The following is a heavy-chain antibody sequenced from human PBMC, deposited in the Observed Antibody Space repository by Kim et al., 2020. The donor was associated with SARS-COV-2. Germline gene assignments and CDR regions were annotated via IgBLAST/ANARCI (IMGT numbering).Heavy chain of an antibody. V-gene: IGHV4-39*01. CDR3: ARASMSAAVAFDI. D-gene: IGHD6-13*01. Sequence: YNPSLKSRVTISVDTSKTQFSRKLSSVTAADTAVYYCARASMSAAVAFDIWGQGTMVTVSS. J-gene: IGHJ3*02.